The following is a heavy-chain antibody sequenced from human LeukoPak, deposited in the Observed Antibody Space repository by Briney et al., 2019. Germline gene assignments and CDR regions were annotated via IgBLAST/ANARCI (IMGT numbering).Heavy chain of an antibody. Sequence: SETLFLTCTVSGASIISGDSYWSWIRQHPGRGLEWIGYMYNTGSQYYSPSLASRVTISPDTSKNEFSLRLRDVTAADTAVYYCARALNQWLHHHFDYWGQGILVTVSS. V-gene: IGHV4-31*03. D-gene: IGHD5-12*01. J-gene: IGHJ4*02. CDR2: MYNTGSQ. CDR3: ARALNQWLHHHFDY. CDR1: GASIISGDSY.